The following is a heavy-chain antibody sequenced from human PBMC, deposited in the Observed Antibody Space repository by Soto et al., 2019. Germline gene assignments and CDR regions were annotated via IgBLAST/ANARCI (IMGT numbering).Heavy chain of an antibody. V-gene: IGHV1-18*04. CDR3: ARSYCSTATCYSYWFDP. J-gene: IGHJ5*02. D-gene: IGHD2-2*02. CDR1: GYTFNRYW. Sequence: ASVKVSCKASGYTFNRYWVTWVRQAPGQGLEWMGWISAFNGDTNYAQNLQGRVTMTIDTSTSTAYMELRSLRSDDTAVYYCARSYCSTATCYSYWFDPWGQGTLVTVSS. CDR2: ISAFNGDT.